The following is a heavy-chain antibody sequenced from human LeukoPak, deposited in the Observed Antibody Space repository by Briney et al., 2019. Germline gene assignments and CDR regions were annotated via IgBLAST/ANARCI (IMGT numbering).Heavy chain of an antibody. CDR1: GYTFTGYY. V-gene: IGHV1-2*02. CDR3: ARSSIFGVVTGWFDP. Sequence: ASVKVSCKASGYTFTGYYMHWVRQAPGQGLEWMGWINPNSGGTNYAQKFQGRVTMTRDTSISTAYMELSRLRSDDTAVYYCARSSIFGVVTGWFDPWGQRTLVTVSS. D-gene: IGHD3-3*01. J-gene: IGHJ5*02. CDR2: INPNSGGT.